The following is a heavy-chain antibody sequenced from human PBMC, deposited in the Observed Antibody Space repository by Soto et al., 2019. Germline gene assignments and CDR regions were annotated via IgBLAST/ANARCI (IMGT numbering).Heavy chain of an antibody. CDR1: GYSISSGYY. CDR2: IYHSGST. V-gene: IGHV4-38-2*02. CDR3: ARDREEVDY. Sequence: SETLSLTCAVSGYSISSGYYWGWIRQPPGKGLGWIGSIYHSGSTYYNPSLKSRVTISVDTSKNQFSLKLSSVTAADTAVYYCARDREEVDYWGQGTLVTVSS. J-gene: IGHJ4*02.